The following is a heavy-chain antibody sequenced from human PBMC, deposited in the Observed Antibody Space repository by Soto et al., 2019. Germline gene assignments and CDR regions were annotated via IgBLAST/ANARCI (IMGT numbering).Heavy chain of an antibody. Sequence: QVQLQESGPGLVKPSETLSLTCTVSGGSITSYYWSWIRQPPGKGLEWIGYIYYSGITDYNPSRKRRVTISGDTSKSQFSLKLSSVTAADTAVYYCARGGGVYYFDYWGQGTLVTVSS. D-gene: IGHD2-8*02. J-gene: IGHJ4*02. CDR2: IYYSGIT. V-gene: IGHV4-59*01. CDR3: ARGGGVYYFDY. CDR1: GGSITSYY.